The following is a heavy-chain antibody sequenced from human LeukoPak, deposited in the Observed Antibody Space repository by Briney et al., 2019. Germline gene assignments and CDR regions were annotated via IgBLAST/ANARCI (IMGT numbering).Heavy chain of an antibody. CDR3: AKDASPYSNYAVRWFDS. CDR2: ISGDAITT. J-gene: IGHJ5*01. V-gene: IGHV3-23*01. D-gene: IGHD4/OR15-4a*01. CDR1: GFTFRTYI. Sequence: GGSLRHSCTASGFTFRTYIMAWVRQVPGKGLEWISAISGDAITTYYAVPVKDRFTISRDNFRNTLSLQMDSLRADDSAAYYCAKDASPYSNYAVRWFDSWGQGTLVTVSS.